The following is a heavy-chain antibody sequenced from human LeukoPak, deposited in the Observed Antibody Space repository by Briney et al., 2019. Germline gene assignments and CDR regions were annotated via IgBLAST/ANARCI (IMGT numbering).Heavy chain of an antibody. CDR2: ISAYNGNT. J-gene: IGHJ5*02. D-gene: IGHD4-17*01. CDR3: ARDWVMTTVSKLSWFDP. V-gene: IGHV1-18*01. CDR1: GYTFTSYG. Sequence: GASVKVSCKASGYTFTSYGISWVRQAPGQGLEWMGWISAYNGNTNYAQRLQGRVTMTTDTSTSTAYMELRSLRSDDTAVYYCARDWVMTTVSKLSWFDPWGQGTLVTVSS.